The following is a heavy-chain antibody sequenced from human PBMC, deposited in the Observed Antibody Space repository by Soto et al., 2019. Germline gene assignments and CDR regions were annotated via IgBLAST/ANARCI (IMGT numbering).Heavy chain of an antibody. V-gene: IGHV4-59*01. CDR2: IYYSGST. CDR1: GGSISSYY. Sequence: SETLSLTCTASGGSISSYYWSWIRQPPGKGLEWIGYIYYSGSTNYNPSLKSRVTISVDTSKNQFSLKLSSVTAADTAVYYCAKAYHSTGWYWFAYWGQGPLVTVS. J-gene: IGHJ4*02. CDR3: AKAYHSTGWYWFAY. D-gene: IGHD6-19*01.